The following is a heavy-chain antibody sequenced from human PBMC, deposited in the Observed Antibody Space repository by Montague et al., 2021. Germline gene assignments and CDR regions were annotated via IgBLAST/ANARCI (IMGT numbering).Heavy chain of an antibody. J-gene: IGHJ4*02. CDR3: ARVHTSGWSGDY. V-gene: IGHV3-48*02. D-gene: IGHD6-19*01. CDR2: ISSTSTNI. Sequence: SLRLSCAASGFTFSLYSIHWVRQAPGKGLEWISYISSTSTNIYYADSVRGRFTVSRDNAKNSVSLQMNSLRDEDTAVHFCARVHTSGWSGDYWGQGTLVTVSS. CDR1: GFTFSLYS.